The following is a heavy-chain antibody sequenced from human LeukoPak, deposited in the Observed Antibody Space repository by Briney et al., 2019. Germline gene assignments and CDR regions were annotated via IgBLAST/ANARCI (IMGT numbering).Heavy chain of an antibody. Sequence: PSETLSLTCAVYGGSFSGYHWSWIRQPPGKGLEWIGEINHSGSTNYNPSLKSRVTISVDTSKNQFSLKLSSVTAADTAVYYCARSYGYQYYFDYWGQGTLVTVSS. CDR2: INHSGST. CDR3: ARSYGYQYYFDY. D-gene: IGHD5-18*01. J-gene: IGHJ4*02. V-gene: IGHV4-34*01. CDR1: GGSFSGYH.